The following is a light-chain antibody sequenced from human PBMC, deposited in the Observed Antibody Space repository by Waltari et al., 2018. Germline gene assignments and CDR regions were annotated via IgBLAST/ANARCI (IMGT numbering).Light chain of an antibody. Sequence: DIQMTQSPSMLSASVGDRVTITCRASQTIRGWLAWYQLKPGLAPKLLMYSASNLGGGVPSRFSGSGFGTNFTLTISSLQPDDFATYYCQQYSSFSTFGLGTKV. CDR1: QTIRGW. CDR2: SAS. V-gene: IGKV1-5*01. CDR3: QQYSSFST. J-gene: IGKJ1*01.